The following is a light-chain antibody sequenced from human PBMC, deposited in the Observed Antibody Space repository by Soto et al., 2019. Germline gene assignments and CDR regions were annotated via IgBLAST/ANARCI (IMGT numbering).Light chain of an antibody. J-gene: IGKJ5*01. V-gene: IGKV1-5*01. CDR3: QQFRSFPIT. CDR1: QSIDRW. CDR2: HAP. Sequence: IQMTQSPSTLPASVGDRVTITCRASQSIDRWLAWYQQRPGKAPKILIYHAPSLETGVPSRFSGSGSGTDFTLTISSLQPEDFATYYCQQFRSFPITFGQGTRLEIK.